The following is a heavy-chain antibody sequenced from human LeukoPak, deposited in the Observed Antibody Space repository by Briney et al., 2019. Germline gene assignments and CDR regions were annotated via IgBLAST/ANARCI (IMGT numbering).Heavy chain of an antibody. CDR3: ARKTGVTGEAFDY. J-gene: IGHJ4*02. CDR1: GFTFSSYW. Sequence: GGSLRLSCAASGFTFSSYWMSWVRQAPGKGLEWVANIKVDGSEKYYMDSVKGRFTIPRDNAENSLYLQMNSLRAEDTAVYYCARKTGVTGEAFDYWGQGTQVTVSS. CDR2: IKVDGSEK. D-gene: IGHD7-27*01. V-gene: IGHV3-7*03.